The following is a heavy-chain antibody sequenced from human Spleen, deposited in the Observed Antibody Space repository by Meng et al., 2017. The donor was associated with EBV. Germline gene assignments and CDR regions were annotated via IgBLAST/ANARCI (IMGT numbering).Heavy chain of an antibody. D-gene: IGHD5-18*01. CDR3: ARNRRSYGYFDY. CDR2: IYYSGST. CDR1: GDSINSGDYY. Sequence: QVQLQESGPGLVKPSQTLSLTCAVSGDSINSGDYYWSWIRQPPGKGLEWIGYIYYSGSTYYNPSLKSRVTISVDTSKNQFSLKLSSVTAADTAVYYCARNRRSYGYFDYWGQGTLVTVSS. V-gene: IGHV4-30-4*01. J-gene: IGHJ4*02.